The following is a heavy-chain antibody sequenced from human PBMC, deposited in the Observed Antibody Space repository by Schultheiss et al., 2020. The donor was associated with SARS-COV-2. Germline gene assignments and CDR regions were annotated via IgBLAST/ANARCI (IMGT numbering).Heavy chain of an antibody. J-gene: IGHJ2*01. CDR3: AKAEDSSGWYFKLGWYFDL. CDR2: ISYDGSNK. D-gene: IGHD6-19*01. CDR1: GFTFSSYA. Sequence: GGSLRLSCAASGFTFSSYAMHWVRQAPGKGLEWVAVISYDGSNKYYADSVKGRFTISRDNSKNTLDLQMNSLRAEDTAVYYCAKAEDSSGWYFKLGWYFDLWGRGTLVTVSS. V-gene: IGHV3-30*04.